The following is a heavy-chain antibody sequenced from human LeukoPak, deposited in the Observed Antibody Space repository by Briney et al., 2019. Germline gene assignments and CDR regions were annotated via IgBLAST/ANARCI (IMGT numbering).Heavy chain of an antibody. V-gene: IGHV4-34*01. D-gene: IGHD6-19*01. CDR1: GGSFSGYY. CDR3: ARGRLLRIAVAGGFDY. CDR2: INHSGST. J-gene: IGHJ4*02. Sequence: SETLSLTCAVYGGSFSGYYWSWIRQPPGKGLEWIGEINHSGSTNYNPSLKSRVTISVDTSKNQFSLKLSSVTAADTAVYYRARGRLLRIAVAGGFDYWGQGTLVTVSS.